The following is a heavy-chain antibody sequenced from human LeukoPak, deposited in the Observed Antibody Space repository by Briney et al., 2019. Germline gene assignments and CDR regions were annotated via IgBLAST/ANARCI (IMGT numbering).Heavy chain of an antibody. J-gene: IGHJ4*02. V-gene: IGHV3-9*03. CDR3: AKGSNYYDSSGYSNYFDY. CDR1: GFTFDDYA. Sequence: PGRSLRLSCAASGFTFDDYAMHWVRQALGKGLEWVSGISWNSGSIGYADSVKGRFTISRDNAKNSLYLQMNSLRAEDMALYYCAKGSNYYDSSGYSNYFDYWGQGTLVTVSS. D-gene: IGHD3-22*01. CDR2: ISWNSGSI.